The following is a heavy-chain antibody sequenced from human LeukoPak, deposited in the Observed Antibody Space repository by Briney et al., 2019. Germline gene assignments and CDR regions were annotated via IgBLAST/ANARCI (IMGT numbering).Heavy chain of an antibody. CDR3: ARDSLAVAGLRMAY. CDR1: GGTFSSYA. V-gene: IGHV1-69*13. Sequence: GASVKVSCKASGGTFSSYAISWVRQAPGQGLDWMGGIIPIFGTANYAQKFQGRVTITADESTSTAYMELSSLRSEDTAVYYCARDSLAVAGLRMAYWGQGTLVTVSS. CDR2: IIPIFGTA. J-gene: IGHJ4*02. D-gene: IGHD6-19*01.